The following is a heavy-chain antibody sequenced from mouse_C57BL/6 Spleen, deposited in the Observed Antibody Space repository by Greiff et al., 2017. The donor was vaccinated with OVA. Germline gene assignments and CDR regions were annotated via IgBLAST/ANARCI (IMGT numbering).Heavy chain of an antibody. D-gene: IGHD1-1*01. Sequence: VKLQQPGTELVKPGASVKLSCKASGYTFTSYWMHWVKQRPGQGLEWIGNINPSNGGTNYNEKFKSKATLTVDKSSSTAYMQLSSLTSEDSAVYYCARAPITTVVAPLGYWGQGTLVTVSA. CDR2: INPSNGGT. CDR1: GYTFTSYW. J-gene: IGHJ3*01. V-gene: IGHV1-53*01. CDR3: ARAPITTVVAPLGY.